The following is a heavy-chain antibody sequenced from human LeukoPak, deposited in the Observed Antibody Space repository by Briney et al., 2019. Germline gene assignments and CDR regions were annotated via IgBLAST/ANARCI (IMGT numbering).Heavy chain of an antibody. J-gene: IGHJ4*02. CDR2: ISAYNGNT. CDR3: ARDRYYGDYVYTSPDY. CDR1: GYTFTSYG. V-gene: IGHV1-18*01. D-gene: IGHD4-17*01. Sequence: ASVKVSCKASGYTFTSYGISWVRQAPGQGLEWMGWISAYNGNTNYAQKLQGRVTMTTDTSTSTAYMELRSLRSDDTAVYYCARDRYYGDYVYTSPDYWGQGTLVTVS.